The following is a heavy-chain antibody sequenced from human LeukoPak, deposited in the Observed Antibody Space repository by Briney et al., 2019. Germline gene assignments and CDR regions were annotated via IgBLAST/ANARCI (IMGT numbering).Heavy chain of an antibody. CDR1: GGSISSGSYY. CDR3: QVVPDKGNDY. CDR2: TRNKANSYTT. J-gene: IGHJ4*02. Sequence: LSLTCTVSGGSISSGSYYWSWIRQPAGKGLEWIGRTRNKANSYTTEYAASVKGRFTISRDDSKNSLYLQMNGLKTEDTAVYYCQVVPDKGNDYWGQGTLVTVSS. V-gene: IGHV3-72*01. D-gene: IGHD2-2*01.